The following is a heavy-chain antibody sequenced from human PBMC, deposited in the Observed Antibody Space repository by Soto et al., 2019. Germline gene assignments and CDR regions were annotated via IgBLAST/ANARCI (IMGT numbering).Heavy chain of an antibody. J-gene: IGHJ4*02. CDR3: APHPGGGGY. CDR1: GFTVSNNY. CDR2: IYSGGYT. V-gene: IGHV3-53*01. D-gene: IGHD3-10*01. Sequence: EVQLVESGGGLIQPGGSLRLSCAVSGFTVSNNYMSWVRQAPGKGLEGVSVIYSGGYTAYGDSVKGRFTISRDNSKNNLFSQMNRLGPDAAAGYYCAPHPGGGGYWGQGTLVTVSS.